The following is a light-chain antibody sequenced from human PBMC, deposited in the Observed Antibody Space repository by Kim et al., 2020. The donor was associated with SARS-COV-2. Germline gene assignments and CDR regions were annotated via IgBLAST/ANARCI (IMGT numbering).Light chain of an antibody. Sequence: DIQMTQSPSTLSASVGDTITITCRASQSITYYLAWYQQKPGRAPNLLIYLASTLESGVPSRFSGSGSGTEFTLTITSLQPDDFATYYCQHYSRFPYTFGQGTKVDIK. J-gene: IGKJ2*01. CDR2: LAS. V-gene: IGKV1-5*03. CDR3: QHYSRFPYT. CDR1: QSITYY.